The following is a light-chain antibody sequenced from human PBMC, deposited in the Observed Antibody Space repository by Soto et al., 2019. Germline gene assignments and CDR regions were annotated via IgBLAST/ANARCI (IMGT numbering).Light chain of an antibody. Sequence: QSVLTQPASVSGPPRQSITISCTGTSSDVGAYNYVSWYQHHPGKAPRLVIYDVTNRPSGISDRFSGSKSGNTASLTISGLLAEDEADYYCTSYTSISTYVFGTGTKLTVL. CDR2: DVT. V-gene: IGLV2-14*01. CDR3: TSYTSISTYV. CDR1: SSDVGAYNY. J-gene: IGLJ1*01.